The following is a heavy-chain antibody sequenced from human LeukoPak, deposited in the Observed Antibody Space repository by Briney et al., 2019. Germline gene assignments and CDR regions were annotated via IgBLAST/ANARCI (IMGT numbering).Heavy chain of an antibody. V-gene: IGHV3-23*01. CDR3: AKSGNSYGRFDY. D-gene: IGHD5-18*01. CDR2: ISGSATTT. CDR1: GFTFSSYA. Sequence: PGGSLRLSCAVSGFTFSSYAVSWVRQAPGKGLEWVSVISGSATTTYYADSVKGRFTISRDDSKKTLYLQMNSLRAEDTAVYYCAKSGNSYGRFDYWGQGTLVTVSS. J-gene: IGHJ4*02.